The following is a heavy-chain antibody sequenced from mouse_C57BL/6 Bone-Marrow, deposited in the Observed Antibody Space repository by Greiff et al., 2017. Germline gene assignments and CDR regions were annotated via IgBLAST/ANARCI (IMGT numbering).Heavy chain of an antibody. CDR1: GYTFTNYW. V-gene: IGHV1-63*01. J-gene: IGHJ3*01. D-gene: IGHD3-2*02. CDR2: IYPGGGYT. Sequence: QVQLQQSGAELVRPGTSVKMSCKASGYTFTNYWIGWAKQRPGHGLEWIGDIYPGGGYTNYNEKFKGKATLTADKSSSTAYMQFSSLTSEDSAIFYGARRGGWGGGFAYWGQGALVTVSA. CDR3: ARRGGWGGGFAY.